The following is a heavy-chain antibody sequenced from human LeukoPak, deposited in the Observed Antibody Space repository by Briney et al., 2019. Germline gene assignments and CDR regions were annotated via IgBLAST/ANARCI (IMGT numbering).Heavy chain of an antibody. CDR2: IKEDGTEK. D-gene: IGHD3-22*01. V-gene: IGHV3-7*01. J-gene: IGHJ3*02. CDR3: ARADSRALDI. CDR1: GGSISINSHY. Sequence: ETLSLTCTVSGGSISINSHYWGWVRQAPGKGLEWVANIKEDGTEKYYVDSVKGRFTISRDNAKNSLYLQMNSLRAEDTAVYYCARADSRALDIWGQGTMVTVSS.